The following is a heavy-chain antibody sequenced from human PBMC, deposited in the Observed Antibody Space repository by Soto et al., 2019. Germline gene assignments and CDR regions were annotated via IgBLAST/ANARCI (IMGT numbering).Heavy chain of an antibody. V-gene: IGHV4-34*01. CDR3: ARAYGSGSYYNSYYFDY. J-gene: IGHJ4*02. D-gene: IGHD3-10*01. CDR1: GGSFSGYY. CDR2: INHSGST. Sequence: SETLSLTCAVYGGSFSGYYWSWIRQPPGKGLEWIGEINHSGSTNYNPSLKSRVTISVDTSKNQFSLKLGSVTAADTAVYYCARAYGSGSYYNSYYFDYWGQGTLVTVSS.